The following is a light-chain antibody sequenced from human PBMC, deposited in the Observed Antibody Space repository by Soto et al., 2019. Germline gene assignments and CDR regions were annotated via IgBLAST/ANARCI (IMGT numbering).Light chain of an antibody. CDR1: NFNIGSNS. CDR2: SDN. Sequence: SVLTQPPSASATPGQRVTISCSGSNFNIGSNSVNWYQHLPGTSPKLLIHSDNQRPSGVPDRFSGSKSGTSAALAISGLQSEDEPDYYCAAWDDRLRGFVFGTGTKVTVL. CDR3: AAWDDRLRGFV. J-gene: IGLJ1*01. V-gene: IGLV1-44*01.